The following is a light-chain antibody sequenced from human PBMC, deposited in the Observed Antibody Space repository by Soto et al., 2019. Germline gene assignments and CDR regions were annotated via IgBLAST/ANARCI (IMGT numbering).Light chain of an antibody. Sequence: LTQPASVSGSPGQSITISCTGTSSDVGSYNLVCWYQQHPGKAPKLMIYEVSKRPSGVSNRFSGSKSGNTASLTISGLQAEDEAAYYCCSYAGSSTPLIFGTGTKVTVL. CDR2: EVS. CDR3: CSYAGSSTPLI. V-gene: IGLV2-23*02. CDR1: SSDVGSYNL. J-gene: IGLJ1*01.